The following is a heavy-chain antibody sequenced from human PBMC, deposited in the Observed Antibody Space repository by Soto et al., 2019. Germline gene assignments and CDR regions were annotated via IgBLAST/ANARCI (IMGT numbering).Heavy chain of an antibody. D-gene: IGHD2-21*02. CDR3: ARARPCGCYCPYYYGMDV. V-gene: IGHV1-69*01. Sequence: QVQLVQSGAEVKKPGSSVKVSCKASGGTFSSYAISWVRQAPGQGLEWMGGIIPIFGTANYAQKFQGRVTITADAATSTAYMELSSLRSEDTAVYYWARARPCGCYCPYYYGMDVWGQATTVTVTS. J-gene: IGHJ6*02. CDR1: GGTFSSYA. CDR2: IIPIFGTA.